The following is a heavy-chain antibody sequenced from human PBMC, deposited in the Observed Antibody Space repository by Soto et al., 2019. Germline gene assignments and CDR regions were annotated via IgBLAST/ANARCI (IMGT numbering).Heavy chain of an antibody. CDR2: IYSSGGP. D-gene: IGHD3-16*02. V-gene: IGHV4-39*01. Sequence: SETLSLTCTVSGDSISSNSYSWAWIRQPPGKELEWIGTIYSSGGPVYNPSLKSRVTISIDTSKSQFSLKLTSVTAADTAVHYCARRGLRVGELSPSYSFDYWGQGTQVTVSS. CDR3: ARRGLRVGELSPSYSFDY. J-gene: IGHJ4*02. CDR1: GDSISSNSYS.